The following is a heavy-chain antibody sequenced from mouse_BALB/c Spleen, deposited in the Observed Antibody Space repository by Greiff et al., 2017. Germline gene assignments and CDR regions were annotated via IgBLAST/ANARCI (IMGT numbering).Heavy chain of an antibody. CDR3: ARQLGLNAMDY. CDR1: GFTFSSYY. J-gene: IGHJ4*01. CDR2: INSNGGST. Sequence: DVKLVESGGGLVKLGGSLKLSCAASGFTFSSYYMSWVRQTPEKRLELVAAINSNGGSTYYPDTVKGRFTISRDNAKNTLYLQMSSLKSEDTALYDCARQLGLNAMDYWGQGTSVTVSS. D-gene: IGHD3-1*01. V-gene: IGHV5-6-2*01.